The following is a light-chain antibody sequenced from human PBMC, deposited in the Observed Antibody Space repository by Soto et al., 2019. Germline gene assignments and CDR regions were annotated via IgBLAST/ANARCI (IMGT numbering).Light chain of an antibody. CDR1: QSVSNY. Sequence: EIVLTQSPATLSLSPGERATLSCRASQSVSNYLAWYQQKPGQAPRLLIYDASNRATGIPAGFSGSGSGTDFTLTISSLEPEDFAVYYCQQRSNWPPSTFGQGTRLEIK. CDR2: DAS. CDR3: QQRSNWPPST. V-gene: IGKV3-11*01. J-gene: IGKJ5*01.